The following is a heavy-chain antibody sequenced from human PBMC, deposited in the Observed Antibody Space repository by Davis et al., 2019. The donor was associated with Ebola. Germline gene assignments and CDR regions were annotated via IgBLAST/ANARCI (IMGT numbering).Heavy chain of an antibody. Sequence: GGSLRLSCAASGFTVSSNYMSCVRQAPGKGLEWVSVIYSGGSTYYADSVKGRFTISRDNSKNTLYLQMNSLRAEDTAVYYCAREDIVVVTSVYYYYGMDVWGKGTTVTVSS. CDR1: GFTVSSNY. J-gene: IGHJ6*04. CDR3: AREDIVVVTSVYYYYGMDV. V-gene: IGHV3-53*01. CDR2: IYSGGST. D-gene: IGHD2-21*02.